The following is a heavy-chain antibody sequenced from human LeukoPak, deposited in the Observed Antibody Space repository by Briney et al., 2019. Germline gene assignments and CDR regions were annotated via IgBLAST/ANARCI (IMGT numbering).Heavy chain of an antibody. CDR1: GFTFSSYG. J-gene: IGHJ4*02. V-gene: IGHV3-33*01. CDR2: IWYDGSNK. Sequence: PGGSLRLSCAASGFTFSSYGMHWVRQAPGKGLEWVAVIWYDGSNKYYADSVKGRFTISRDNPENTLYLQMNSLRAEDTAVYYCARATLDSSSWNFDYWGQGTLVTVSS. D-gene: IGHD6-13*01. CDR3: ARATLDSSSWNFDY.